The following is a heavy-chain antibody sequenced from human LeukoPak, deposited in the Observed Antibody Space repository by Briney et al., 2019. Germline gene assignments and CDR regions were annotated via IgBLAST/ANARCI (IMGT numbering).Heavy chain of an antibody. CDR3: ARQGYYYDSSGYYYGHDAFDI. V-gene: IGHV4-39*01. Sequence: SETLCLTCTVSGGSISSSSYYWGWIRQPPGKGLEWIGSIYYSGSTYYNPSLKSRVTISVDTSKNQFSLKLSSVTAADTAVYYCARQGYYYDSSGYYYGHDAFDIWGQGTMVTVSS. CDR1: GGSISSSSYY. J-gene: IGHJ3*02. D-gene: IGHD3-22*01. CDR2: IYYSGST.